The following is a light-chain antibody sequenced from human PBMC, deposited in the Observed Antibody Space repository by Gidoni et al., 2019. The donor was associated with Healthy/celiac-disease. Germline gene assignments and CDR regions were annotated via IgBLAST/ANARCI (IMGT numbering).Light chain of an antibody. CDR1: RSVSSN. Sequence: ELVMTQSPATLSVSPGERATLSCRASRSVSSNLAWYQQKPGQAPRLLIYGASTMATGIPARFSGSGSGTEFTLTISSLQSEDFAVYYCQQYNTWPPLTFGGGTKVEIK. CDR2: GAS. CDR3: QQYNTWPPLT. J-gene: IGKJ4*01. V-gene: IGKV3-15*01.